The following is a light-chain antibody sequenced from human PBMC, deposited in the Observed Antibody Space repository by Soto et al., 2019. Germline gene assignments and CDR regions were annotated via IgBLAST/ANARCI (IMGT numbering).Light chain of an antibody. V-gene: IGKV1-33*01. CDR3: QQFESVPLT. J-gene: IGKJ4*01. Sequence: DVQMTQSPSSLSASVGDRVTITCQASHDIGTYLNWYQHKPGKAPKLLIFDTSHLATGVPARFSGSGSDTYFTFTITNLQAEDFAAYYCQQFESVPLTFGGGTHVEI. CDR2: DTS. CDR1: HDIGTY.